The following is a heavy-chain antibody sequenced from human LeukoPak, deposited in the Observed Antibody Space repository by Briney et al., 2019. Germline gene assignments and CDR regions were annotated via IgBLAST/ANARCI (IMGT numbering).Heavy chain of an antibody. CDR2: IAYDGSRA. CDR3: TRYNNDHFDY. Sequence: GRSLRLSCAGSGFTFGDYGMHWFRQTPGKGLEWVAVIAYDGSRAFYADSVKGRFTISRDNSKNTMSVQMDDLRAEDTAVYYCTRYNNDHFDYWGQGTLVTVSS. D-gene: IGHD1-14*01. CDR1: GFTFGDYG. J-gene: IGHJ4*02. V-gene: IGHV3-33*01.